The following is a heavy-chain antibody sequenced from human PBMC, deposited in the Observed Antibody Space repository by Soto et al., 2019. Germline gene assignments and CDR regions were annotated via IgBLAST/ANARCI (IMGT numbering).Heavy chain of an antibody. CDR3: ARVAFRSSSWVNYYYYGMDV. J-gene: IGHJ6*02. D-gene: IGHD6-13*01. CDR2: IYYSGST. CDR1: GGSISSGGYY. Sequence: SETLSLTCTVSGGSISSGGYYWSWIRQHPGKGLEWIGYIYYSGSTYYNPSLKSRVTISVDTSKNQFSLKLSSVTAADTAVYYCARVAFRSSSWVNYYYYGMDVWGQGTTVTVSS. V-gene: IGHV4-31*03.